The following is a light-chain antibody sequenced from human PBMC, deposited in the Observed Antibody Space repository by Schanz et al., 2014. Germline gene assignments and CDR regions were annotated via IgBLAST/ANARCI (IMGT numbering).Light chain of an antibody. CDR1: SSDVGGYNY. CDR2: EVN. J-gene: IGLJ3*02. V-gene: IGLV2-14*01. CDR3: SSYTSSSTWV. Sequence: QSALTQPASVSGSPGQSITLSCTGTSSDVGGYNYVSWYQHHPGKAPKLKIYEVNKRPSGVPDRFSGSKSGNTASLTISGLQAEDEADYYCSSYTSSSTWVFGGGTKLTVL.